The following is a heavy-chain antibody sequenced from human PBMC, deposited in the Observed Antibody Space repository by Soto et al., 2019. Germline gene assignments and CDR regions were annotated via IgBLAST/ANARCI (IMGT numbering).Heavy chain of an antibody. J-gene: IGHJ5*02. CDR2: ISPYNGNT. Sequence: QVQLVPSGAEVKKPGASVKVSCKASGYTFTSYGVSWVRQAPGQGLEWMGWISPYNGNTEYAQKLQGRVTMTTDTSTSTAYMELRSRRSDDTAVYYCARDNHDPTRYSGTYYVWFDPWGQGTLVTVSS. CDR3: ARDNHDPTRYSGTYYVWFDP. CDR1: GYTFTSYG. D-gene: IGHD1-26*01. V-gene: IGHV1-18*01.